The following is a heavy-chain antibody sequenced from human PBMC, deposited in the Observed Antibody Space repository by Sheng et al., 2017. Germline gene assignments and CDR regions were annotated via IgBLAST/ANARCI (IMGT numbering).Heavy chain of an antibody. Sequence: EVQLSESGGGLKQPGRSLRLSCAASGFTFNNHPMHWVRQAPGKGLEWVSYISSSGSTIYYADSVKGRFTISRDNAKNSLYLQMNSLRAEDTAVYYCARDGMVMSSYMDVWGQGTTVTVSS. CDR1: GFTFNNHP. V-gene: IGHV3-48*04. J-gene: IGHJ6*03. CDR2: ISSSGSTI. CDR3: ARDGMVMSSYMDV. D-gene: IGHD3-22*01.